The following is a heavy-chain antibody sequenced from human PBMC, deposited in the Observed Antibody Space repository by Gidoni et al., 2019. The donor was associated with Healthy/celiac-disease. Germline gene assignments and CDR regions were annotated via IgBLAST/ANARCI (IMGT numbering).Heavy chain of an antibody. Sequence: QLQLQESGPGLVKPSETLSLTCTVSGGSISSSSYSWGWIRQPPGKGLEWIGSIYYSGSTYYNPSLKSRVTISVDTSKNQFSLKLSSVTAADTAVYYCARHVHYYGSGSSLQNYYYGMDVWGQGTTVTVSS. CDR1: GGSISSSSYS. J-gene: IGHJ6*02. D-gene: IGHD3-10*01. V-gene: IGHV4-39*01. CDR2: IYYSGST. CDR3: ARHVHYYGSGSSLQNYYYGMDV.